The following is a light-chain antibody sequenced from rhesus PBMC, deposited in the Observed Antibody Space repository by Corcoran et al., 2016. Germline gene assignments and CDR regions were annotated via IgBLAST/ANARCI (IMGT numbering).Light chain of an antibody. CDR3: QQDYSWPLT. CDR2: GAS. J-gene: IGKJ4*01. Sequence: EIVMTQSPATLSLSPGERATLSCRASQSVSSSLAWHQQNPGQAPKLLSYGASSRATGIPDRFSGSGDGTEFTLTISSLEPEDVGVYYCQQDYSWPLTFGGGTKVELK. V-gene: IGKV3-42*01. CDR1: QSVSSS.